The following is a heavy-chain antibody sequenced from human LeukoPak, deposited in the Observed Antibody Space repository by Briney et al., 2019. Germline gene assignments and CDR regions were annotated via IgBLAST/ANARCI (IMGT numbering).Heavy chain of an antibody. CDR1: GFTFSNYW. CDR3: ARDRDGSGWVELDY. J-gene: IGHJ4*02. CDR2: IKQDGSDK. V-gene: IGHV3-7*01. Sequence: GGSLRLSCAASGFTFSNYWMSWVRQAPGKGLEWVASIKQDGSDKYYVDSVRGRFTISRDNVDNLLYLQMNSLRAEDTAVYYCARDRDGSGWVELDYWGQGTLVTVSS. D-gene: IGHD6-19*01.